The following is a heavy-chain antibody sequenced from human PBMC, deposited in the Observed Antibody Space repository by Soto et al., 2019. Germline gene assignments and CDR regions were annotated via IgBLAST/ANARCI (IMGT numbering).Heavy chain of an antibody. CDR1: GATLNTFINYG. CDR3: ARGAATKIVVVIYDAFEI. CDR2: IIPVFCTT. D-gene: IGHD3-22*01. J-gene: IGHJ3*02. V-gene: IGHV1-69*12. Sequence: QVQLVQSGAEVKKPGFSVKVSCQASGATLNTFINYGITWVRQAPGQGLEWMGGIIPVFCTTTYAQKFQGRITISADESRSTAYMELSSLRFEETAVYYCARGAATKIVVVIYDAFEIGGQGTMVTVSS.